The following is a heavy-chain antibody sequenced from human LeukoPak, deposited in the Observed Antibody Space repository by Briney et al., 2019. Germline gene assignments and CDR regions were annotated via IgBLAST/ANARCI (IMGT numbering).Heavy chain of an antibody. Sequence: ASVKVSCKASGHTFTGYYMHWVRQAPGQGLEWMGRINPNSGGTNYAQKFQGRVTMTRDTSISTAYMELSRLRSDDTAVYYCARTLGYCSSTSCYLFDYWGQGTLVTVSS. CDR1: GHTFTGYY. J-gene: IGHJ4*02. CDR2: INPNSGGT. D-gene: IGHD2-2*01. V-gene: IGHV1-2*06. CDR3: ARTLGYCSSTSCYLFDY.